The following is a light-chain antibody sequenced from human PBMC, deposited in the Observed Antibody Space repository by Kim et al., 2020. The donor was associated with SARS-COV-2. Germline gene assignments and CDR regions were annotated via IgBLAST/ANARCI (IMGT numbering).Light chain of an antibody. J-gene: IGKJ5*01. Sequence: EMESTQSPATLTFSPGERATLSCRAPQRVSSTLPWYPQKPGQTPRLLIYDASKRATGIPARFSGSGSGTDFTLTISSLEPEDFAVYYCQQRSNWPITFGQGTRVEIK. CDR3: QQRSNWPIT. CDR1: QRVSST. CDR2: DAS. V-gene: IGKV3-11*01.